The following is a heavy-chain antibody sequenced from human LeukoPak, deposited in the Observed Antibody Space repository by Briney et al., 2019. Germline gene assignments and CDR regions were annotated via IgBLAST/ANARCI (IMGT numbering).Heavy chain of an antibody. V-gene: IGHV3-48*03. J-gene: IGHJ4*02. CDR3: ATSSVTTGIDLDC. Sequence: GGSLRLSCAASGFTFSSYEMNWVRQAPGKGLEWVSFISNSGRTKYYADSVKGRFTISRDNAKNSLYLQMNILRADGTAVYYCATSSVTTGIDLDCWGQGTLVTVSS. CDR1: GFTFSSYE. CDR2: ISNSGRTK. D-gene: IGHD4-17*01.